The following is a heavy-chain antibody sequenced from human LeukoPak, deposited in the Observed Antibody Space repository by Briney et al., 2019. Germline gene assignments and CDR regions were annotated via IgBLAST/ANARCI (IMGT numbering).Heavy chain of an antibody. CDR3: ARIIYGIFRFDP. D-gene: IGHD1-14*01. Sequence: ASVKVSCKASGYTFTSYSISRVRQAPGQGLEWMGWISAYNGNTNYAQKLQGRVTMTTDTSTSTAYMELRSLRSDDTAVYYCARIIYGIFRFDPWGQGTLVTVSS. V-gene: IGHV1-18*01. CDR2: ISAYNGNT. CDR1: GYTFTSYS. J-gene: IGHJ5*02.